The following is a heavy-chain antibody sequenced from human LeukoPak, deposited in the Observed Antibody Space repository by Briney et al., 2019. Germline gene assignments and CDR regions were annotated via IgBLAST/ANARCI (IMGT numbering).Heavy chain of an antibody. J-gene: IGHJ4*02. CDR3: AGARGYYDSSGYYYSYYFDY. V-gene: IGHV4-59*01. Sequence: SETLSLTCTVSGGSISSYYWSWIRQPPGEGLEWIGYIYYSGSTNYNPPLKSRVTISVDTSKNQFSLKLSSVTAADTAVYYCAGARGYYDSSGYYYSYYFDYWGQGTLVTVSS. D-gene: IGHD3-22*01. CDR2: IYYSGST. CDR1: GGSISSYY.